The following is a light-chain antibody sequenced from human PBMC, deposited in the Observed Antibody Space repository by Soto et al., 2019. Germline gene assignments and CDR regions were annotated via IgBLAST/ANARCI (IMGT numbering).Light chain of an antibody. Sequence: QSVLTQPPSVSAAPGQKVTISCSGSSSNIGNNYVSWYQHLPGAAPKLLIYDKDKRSSGIPDRFSVSKSGTSATLDITGLQTGDEADYYCGTWDSTLSGVFATGTKLTVL. V-gene: IGLV1-51*01. CDR2: DKD. J-gene: IGLJ1*01. CDR3: GTWDSTLSGV. CDR1: SSNIGNNY.